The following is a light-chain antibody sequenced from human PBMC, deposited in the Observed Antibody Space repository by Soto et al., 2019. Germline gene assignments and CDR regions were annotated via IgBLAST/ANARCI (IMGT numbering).Light chain of an antibody. V-gene: IGKV1-5*03. J-gene: IGKJ1*01. Sequence: DIQMTQSPSTLSASVGDRVTITCRASQSISSWLAWYQKKPGKAPKLLIYKASSLESGVPSRFSGSGSGTEFTLTISSLQPDDVSTYYCQQYNSYSWTFAQGPKVDIK. CDR1: QSISSW. CDR3: QQYNSYSWT. CDR2: KAS.